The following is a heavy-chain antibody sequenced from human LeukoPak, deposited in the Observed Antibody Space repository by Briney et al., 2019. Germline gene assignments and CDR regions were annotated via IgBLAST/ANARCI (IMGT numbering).Heavy chain of an antibody. CDR3: ARHMRDSVFILYAFDI. J-gene: IGHJ3*02. V-gene: IGHV4-39*01. CDR2: IYFTGRP. D-gene: IGHD3-16*01. CDR1: GDSITNTIYF. Sequence: SETLSLTCTVSGDSITNTIYFWGWLRQPPGKGPEWIASIYFTGRPFYNPSLKSRITISADTSRNQFSLQLSSVTAADTAVYYCARHMRDSVFILYAFDIWGQGTMVTVSS.